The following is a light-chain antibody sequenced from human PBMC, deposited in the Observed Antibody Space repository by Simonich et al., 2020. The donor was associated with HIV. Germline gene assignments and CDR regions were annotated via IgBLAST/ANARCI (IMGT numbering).Light chain of an antibody. CDR3: QQYNKWPYT. CDR2: DTS. CDR1: QVVGTY. V-gene: IGKV3-11*01. Sequence: EIVLTQSPATLSLFPGERATLSCRASQVVGTYLHWYQQKPGQAPRLLIYDTSNRATGIPARFSGSGSGTEFTLTISSLQSEDFSVYYCQQYNKWPYTFGQGTKLEIK. J-gene: IGKJ2*01.